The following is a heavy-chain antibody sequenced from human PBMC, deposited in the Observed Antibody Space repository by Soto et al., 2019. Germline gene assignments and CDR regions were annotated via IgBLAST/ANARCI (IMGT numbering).Heavy chain of an antibody. Sequence: QVHLQQWGAGLLKPSETLSLTCAVYGGSFSGYYWSWIRQPPGKGLEWIGEINHSGSTNYNPSLKSRVTISVDTSKNQFSLKLSSVTAADTAVYYCARTRNYYGDYPANFDYWGQGTLVTVSS. D-gene: IGHD4-17*01. CDR2: INHSGST. CDR3: ARTRNYYGDYPANFDY. V-gene: IGHV4-34*01. CDR1: GGSFSGYY. J-gene: IGHJ4*02.